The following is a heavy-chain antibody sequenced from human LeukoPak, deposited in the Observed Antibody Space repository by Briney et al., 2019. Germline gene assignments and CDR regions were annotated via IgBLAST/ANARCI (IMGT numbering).Heavy chain of an antibody. CDR2: IYTSGST. Sequence: SETPSLTCTVSGGSISSYYWSWIRQPAGKGLEWIGRIYTSGSTNYNPSLKSRVTMSVDTSKNQFSLKLSSVTAADTAVYYCARGSGYDSRYYFDYWGQGTLVTVSS. D-gene: IGHD5-12*01. CDR1: GGSISSYY. CDR3: ARGSGYDSRYYFDY. V-gene: IGHV4-4*07. J-gene: IGHJ4*02.